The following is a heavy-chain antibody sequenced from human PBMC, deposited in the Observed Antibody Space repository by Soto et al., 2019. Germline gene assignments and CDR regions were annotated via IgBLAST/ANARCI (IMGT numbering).Heavy chain of an antibody. D-gene: IGHD4-17*01. Sequence: EVQLLESGGALVQPGGSLRLSCTASGFTFSNYAMNWVRQAPGKRPEWVSVISGGGDFIYYADYAKGRFTISRDNSKNTLYLQMSSLRADDTAVYYCARAQLKDGDYLCAEWGQGTLDTVSS. CDR1: GFTFSNYA. J-gene: IGHJ4*02. CDR3: ARAQLKDGDYLCAE. CDR2: ISGGGDFI. V-gene: IGHV3-23*01.